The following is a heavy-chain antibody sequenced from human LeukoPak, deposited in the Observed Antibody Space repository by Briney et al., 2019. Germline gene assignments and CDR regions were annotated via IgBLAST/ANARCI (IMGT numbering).Heavy chain of an antibody. CDR1: GGSFSGYY. CDR2: INHSGST. CDR3: AIDTRGYSGYDYDY. J-gene: IGHJ4*02. V-gene: IGHV4-34*01. Sequence: SETLSLTCAAYGGSFSGYYWSWIRQPPGKGLEWIGEINHSGSTNYNPSLKSRVTISVDTSKNQFSLKLSSVTAADTAVYYCAIDTRGYSGYDYDYWGQGTLVTVSS. D-gene: IGHD5-12*01.